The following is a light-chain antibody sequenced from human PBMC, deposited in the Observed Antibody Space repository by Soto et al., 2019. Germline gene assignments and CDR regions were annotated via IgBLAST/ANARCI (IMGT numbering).Light chain of an antibody. CDR1: QTISSSF. V-gene: IGKV3-20*01. CDR3: HQFGSSPLDT. Sequence: EIVLTQSPGTLSLSPGERATLSCRASQTISSSFLAWYQQKPGQAPRLLIYPASRRAPGIPDSLSGSASWTEFTITTSRLEAEDFAVYYCHQFGSSPLDTFGPGTKVEIK. CDR2: PAS. J-gene: IGKJ3*01.